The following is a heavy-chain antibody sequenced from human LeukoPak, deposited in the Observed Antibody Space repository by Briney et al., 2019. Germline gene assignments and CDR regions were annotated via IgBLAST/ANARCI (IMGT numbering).Heavy chain of an antibody. CDR2: IYSTGST. J-gene: IGHJ4*02. D-gene: IGHD6-13*01. V-gene: IGHV4-4*07. CDR3: ATQIATAGTAGFDS. CDR1: GGSISSYY. Sequence: SETLSLTCTVSGGSISSYYWSWLRQPAGKGLEWIGRIYSTGSTNYNPSLKSRVTMSVDTSKNQFSLRLRSVTAADTAVYYCATQIATAGTAGFDSWGQGALVTVSS.